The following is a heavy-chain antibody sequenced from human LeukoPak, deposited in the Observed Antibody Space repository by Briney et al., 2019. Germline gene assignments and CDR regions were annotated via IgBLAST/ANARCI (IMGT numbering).Heavy chain of an antibody. V-gene: IGHV3-15*01. CDR3: AQHDYGDY. J-gene: IGHJ4*02. CDR1: GFTFSNYA. CDR2: IKSKAHGGTT. Sequence: GGSLRLSCAASGFTFSNYAMSWVRQAPGKGLEWVGRIKSKAHGGTTDYAAPVKGRFTISRDDSKNTLYLQINGLKTEDTAVYYCAQHDYGDYWGQGTLVTVSS.